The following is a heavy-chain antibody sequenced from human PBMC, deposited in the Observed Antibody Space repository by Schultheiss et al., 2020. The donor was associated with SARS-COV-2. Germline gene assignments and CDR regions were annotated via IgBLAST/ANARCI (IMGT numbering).Heavy chain of an antibody. D-gene: IGHD6-13*01. Sequence: SETLSLTCTVSGGSISSYYWSWIRQPPGKGLEWIGYIYYSGSTNYNPSLKSRVTISVDTSKNQFSLKLSSVTAADTAVYYCARDRSGAAAEGIDYYYGMDVWGQGTTVTVSS. CDR2: IYYSGST. V-gene: IGHV4-59*01. J-gene: IGHJ6*02. CDR3: ARDRSGAAAEGIDYYYGMDV. CDR1: GGSISSYY.